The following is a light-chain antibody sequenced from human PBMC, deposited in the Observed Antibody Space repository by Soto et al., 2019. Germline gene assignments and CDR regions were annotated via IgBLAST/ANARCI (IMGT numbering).Light chain of an antibody. Sequence: EIVLTQSPGTLSLSPGERATLSCRASQSVSSSYLAWYQQKPGQAPSLLIYRTSSRATGIPDRFSGSGSGTDFTLTISRLEPEDFAVYYCQQYGTSPFTFGPGTKVDIK. CDR2: RTS. J-gene: IGKJ3*01. CDR1: QSVSSSY. V-gene: IGKV3-20*01. CDR3: QQYGTSPFT.